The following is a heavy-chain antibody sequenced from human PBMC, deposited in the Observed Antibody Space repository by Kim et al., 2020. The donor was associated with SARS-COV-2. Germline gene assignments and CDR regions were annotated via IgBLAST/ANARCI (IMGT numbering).Heavy chain of an antibody. V-gene: IGHV3-33*06. Sequence: VRDHITIARDNSKNTRYLKMNSLRAEDTAVYYCAKDNGSRRGTGYYFDYWGQGTLVTVSS. CDR3: AKDNGSRRGTGYYFDY. D-gene: IGHD6-13*01. J-gene: IGHJ4*02.